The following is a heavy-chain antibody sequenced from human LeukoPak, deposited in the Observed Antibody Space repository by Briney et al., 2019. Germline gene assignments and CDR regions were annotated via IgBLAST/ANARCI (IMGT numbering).Heavy chain of an antibody. D-gene: IGHD5-24*01. CDR3: ARDAHRDRYNWFDP. J-gene: IGHJ5*02. CDR1: GGSISSYY. V-gene: IGHV4-59*06. Sequence: KPSETLSLTCTVSGGSISSYYWSWVRQPPGKGLEWIGYIYYSGSTYYNPSLKSRVTISVDTSKNQFSLKLSSVTAADTAVYYCARDAHRDRYNWFDPWGQGTLVTVSS. CDR2: IYYSGST.